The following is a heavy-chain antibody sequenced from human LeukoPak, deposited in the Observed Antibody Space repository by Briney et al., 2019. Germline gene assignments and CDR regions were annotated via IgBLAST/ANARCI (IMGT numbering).Heavy chain of an antibody. J-gene: IGHJ4*02. CDR2: ISYDGSNK. CDR1: GFTFSSYA. Sequence: QPRGSLRLSCAASGFTFSSYAMHWVRQAPGKGLEWVAVISYDGSNKYYADSVKGRFTISRDNSKNTLYLQMNSLRAEDTAVYYCARDTNGYSYGYCFGYWGQGTLVTVSS. CDR3: ARDTNGYSYGYCFGY. D-gene: IGHD5-18*01. V-gene: IGHV3-30-3*01.